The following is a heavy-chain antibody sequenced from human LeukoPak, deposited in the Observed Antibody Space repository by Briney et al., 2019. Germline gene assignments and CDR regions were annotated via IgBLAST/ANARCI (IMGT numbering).Heavy chain of an antibody. Sequence: PSETLSLTCTVSGGSISSYYWSWIRQPPGKGLEWIGYIYYSGSTNYNPSLKSRVTISVDTSKNQFSLRLSSVTAADTAVYYCAREVLDILTGYPQYYFDYWGQGTLVTVSS. CDR3: AREVLDILTGYPQYYFDY. V-gene: IGHV4-59*12. J-gene: IGHJ4*02. CDR2: IYYSGST. D-gene: IGHD3-9*01. CDR1: GGSISSYY.